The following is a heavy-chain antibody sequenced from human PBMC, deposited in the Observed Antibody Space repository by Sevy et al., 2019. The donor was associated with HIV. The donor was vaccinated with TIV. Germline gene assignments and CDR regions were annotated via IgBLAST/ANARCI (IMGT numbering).Heavy chain of an antibody. D-gene: IGHD3-9*01. CDR3: AHSHNDILTDYPTPMIY. J-gene: IGHJ4*02. V-gene: IGHV2-5*01. CDR2: IYWNRDK. CDR1: GFSLSTSGVG. Sequence: SGPTLVKPTQTLTLTCTFSGFSLSTSGVGVGWVRQPPGKALEWLALIYWNRDKRYSPSLKSRLTITKDTSKNQVVLTITNMDPVDTGTYYCAHSHNDILTDYPTPMIYWGQGTLVTVSS.